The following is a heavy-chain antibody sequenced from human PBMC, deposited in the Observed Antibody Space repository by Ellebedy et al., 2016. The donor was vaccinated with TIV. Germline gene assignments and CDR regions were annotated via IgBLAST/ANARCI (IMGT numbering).Heavy chain of an antibody. J-gene: IGHJ5*02. D-gene: IGHD6-19*01. CDR2: ISSSSTYI. CDR1: GLTFSSYT. CDR3: ARDSGYNCFDH. Sequence: GESLKISCAASGLTFSSYTMNWVRQAPGKGLEWVSSISSSSTYIYYADSVKGRFTISRDNAKNSMYLQVNSLKAEDTAVYYCARDSGYNCFDHWGQGTLVTVSS. V-gene: IGHV3-21*01.